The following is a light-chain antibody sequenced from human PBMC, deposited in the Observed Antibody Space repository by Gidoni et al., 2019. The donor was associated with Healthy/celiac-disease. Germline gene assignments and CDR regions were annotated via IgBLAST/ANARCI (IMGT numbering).Light chain of an antibody. V-gene: IGKV1-9*01. CDR1: QGISSY. Sequence: IQLTQSPSSLSASVGDRVTITCLASQGISSYLAWYQQQPGKDPKLLIYAASTLQSGVPSRFSGSGSGTDFTLTISSLQPEDFATDYCQQLNSYPSFGGGTKVEIK. CDR3: QQLNSYPS. CDR2: AAS. J-gene: IGKJ4*01.